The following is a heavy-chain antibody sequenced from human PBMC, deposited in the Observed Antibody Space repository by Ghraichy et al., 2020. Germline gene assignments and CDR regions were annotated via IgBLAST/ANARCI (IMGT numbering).Heavy chain of an antibody. CDR2: INHSGST. CDR1: GGSFSGYY. Sequence: SETLSLTCAVYGGSFSGYYWSWIRQPPGKGLEWIGEINHSGSTNYNPSLKSRVTISVDTSKNQFSLKLSSVTAADTAVYYCARGLRGYSYGWVFNYWGQGIVVAVSS. CDR3: ARGLRGYSYGWVFNY. V-gene: IGHV4-34*01. D-gene: IGHD5-18*01. J-gene: IGHJ4*02.